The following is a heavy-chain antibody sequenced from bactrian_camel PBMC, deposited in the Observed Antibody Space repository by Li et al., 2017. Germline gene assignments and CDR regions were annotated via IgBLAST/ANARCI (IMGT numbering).Heavy chain of an antibody. J-gene: IGHJ4*01. CDR1: GFIFSVYC. CDR3: AAVAEGRTVEGGVSLWTLFESGY. V-gene: IGHV3S53*01. D-gene: IGHD3*01. Sequence: VQLVESGGGSVQAGGSLRLSCPISGFIFSVYCMAWFRQAPGKEREGVARIDSRGTTEYVDSVKGRFTVFKGNAGKTLYLQMNSLRPEDTAMYYCAAVAEGRTVEGGVSLWTLFESGYWGQGTQVTVS. CDR2: IDSRGTT.